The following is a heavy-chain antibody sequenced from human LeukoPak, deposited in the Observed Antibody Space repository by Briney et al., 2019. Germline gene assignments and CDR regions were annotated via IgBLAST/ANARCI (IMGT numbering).Heavy chain of an antibody. J-gene: IGHJ5*02. CDR1: GITFSSSA. CDR3: ARDGDSSQHWFDP. D-gene: IGHD7-27*01. V-gene: IGHV3-23*01. Sequence: GGSLRLSCAASGITFSSSAMSWVRQAPGKGLEWVSSISTSGGHTYYEDSVRGRFNISRDNSKNTLYLQMNSLRAEDTAVYYCARDGDSSQHWFDPWGQGTLVTVSS. CDR2: ISTSGGHT.